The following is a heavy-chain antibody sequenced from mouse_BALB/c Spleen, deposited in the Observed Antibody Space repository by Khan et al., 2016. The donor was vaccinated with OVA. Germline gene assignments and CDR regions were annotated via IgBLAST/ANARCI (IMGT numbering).Heavy chain of an antibody. D-gene: IGHD2-10*02. V-gene: IGHV2-6-5*01. CDR3: ARGVWYYYFALDY. J-gene: IGHJ4*01. CDR1: GFSLTAYD. CDR2: IWGGGNT. Sequence: QVQLKESGPGLVAPSQSLSITCTVSGFSLTAYDVGWIRQPPGKGLEWLGVIWGGGNTYYNSALTSGLSISKDTSKSQVFLKMNSLQTEDTAMYYCARGVWYYYFALDYWGQGTSVTVSS.